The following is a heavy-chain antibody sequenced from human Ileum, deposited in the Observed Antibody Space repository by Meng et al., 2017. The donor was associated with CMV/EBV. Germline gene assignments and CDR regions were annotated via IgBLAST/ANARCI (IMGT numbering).Heavy chain of an antibody. Sequence: QVPLQESGPGLVKPSETLSFTCTVSGGSISGYYWSWIRQPATKGLEWIGRVYSSGSTDYNPSLQSRVTMSVDTSKNQFSLKLSSVTAADTAVYYCARGSSSWAFDYWGQGTLVTVSS. CDR2: VYSSGST. D-gene: IGHD2-2*01. V-gene: IGHV4-4*07. CDR1: GGSISGYY. CDR3: ARGSSSWAFDY. J-gene: IGHJ4*02.